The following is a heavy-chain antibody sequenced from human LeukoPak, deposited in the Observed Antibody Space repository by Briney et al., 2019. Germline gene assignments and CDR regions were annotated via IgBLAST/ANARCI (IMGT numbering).Heavy chain of an antibody. V-gene: IGHV1-69*17. CDR1: GGTFSSYA. CDR2: IIPIFGIA. CDR3: ARLYCSSTSCFDY. D-gene: IGHD2-2*01. J-gene: IGHJ4*02. Sequence: SVKVSCKASGGTFSSYAISWVRQAPGQGREWRGGIIPIFGIANYAQKFQGRVTITADKSTSTAYMELSSLRSEDTAVYYCARLYCSSTSCFDYWGQGTLVTVSS.